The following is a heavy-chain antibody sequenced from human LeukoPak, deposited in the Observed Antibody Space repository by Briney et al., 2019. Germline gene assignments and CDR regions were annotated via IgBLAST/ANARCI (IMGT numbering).Heavy chain of an antibody. V-gene: IGHV3-7*02. CDR3: ARGHVSMGRLLDS. D-gene: IGHD2/OR15-2a*01. CDR2: IKQDGSDK. J-gene: IGHJ5*02. CDR1: GFTFSSYW. Sequence: GGSLRLSCAASGFTFSSYWMSWVRQAPGKGLEWVANIKQDGSDKYYVDSVKGRFTISRDNAKNSLYLQMNSLRDDDTAVYYCARGHVSMGRLLDSWGQGTLVTVSS.